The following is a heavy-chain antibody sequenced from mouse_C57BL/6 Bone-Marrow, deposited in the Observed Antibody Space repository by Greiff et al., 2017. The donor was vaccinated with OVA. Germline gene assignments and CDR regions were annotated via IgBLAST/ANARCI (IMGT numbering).Heavy chain of an antibody. V-gene: IGHV5-4*01. D-gene: IGHD2-3*01. Sequence: EVKLVESGGGLVKPGGSLKLSCAASGFTFSSYAMSWVRQTPEKRLEWVATISDGGSYTYYPDNVKGRFTISRDNAKNNLYLQMSHLKSEDTAMYYCAREDDGYPWFAYWGQGTLVTVSA. J-gene: IGHJ3*01. CDR3: AREDDGYPWFAY. CDR2: ISDGGSYT. CDR1: GFTFSSYA.